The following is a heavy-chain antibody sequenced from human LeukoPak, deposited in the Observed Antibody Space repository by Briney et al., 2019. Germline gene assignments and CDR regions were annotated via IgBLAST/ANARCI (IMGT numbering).Heavy chain of an antibody. D-gene: IGHD2-2*02. V-gene: IGHV1-69-2*01. CDR2: VDPEDGET. CDR3: AVLFVPGAISGAFDI. J-gene: IGHJ3*02. Sequence: ASVKVSCKVSGYTFTDYYMHWVQQAPGKGLEWMGLVDPEDGETIYAEKFQGRVTITADTSTDTAYMELSSLRSEDTAVYYCAVLFVPGAISGAFDIWGQGTMVTVSS. CDR1: GYTFTDYY.